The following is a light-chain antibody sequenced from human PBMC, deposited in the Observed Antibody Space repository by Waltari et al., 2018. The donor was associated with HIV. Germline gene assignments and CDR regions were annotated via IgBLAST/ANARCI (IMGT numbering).Light chain of an antibody. CDR1: SSNIGAGYH. Sequence: QSVLTQPPSMSGAPGQRVTISCTGRSSNIGAGYHEHWYQQLPGTAPKLLIYGNSNRPSGVPDRFSGSKSGTSASLAITGLQAEDEADYHCQSHDSSLSGYVFGTGTKVTVL. V-gene: IGLV1-40*01. CDR3: QSHDSSLSGYV. CDR2: GNS. J-gene: IGLJ1*01.